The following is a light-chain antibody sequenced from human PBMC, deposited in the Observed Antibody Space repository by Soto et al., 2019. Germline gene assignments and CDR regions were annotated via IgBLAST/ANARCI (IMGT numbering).Light chain of an antibody. V-gene: IGKV3-20*01. Sequence: EIVLTQSPGTLSLSPGEGATLSCRASQSVSSSPLTWYQQKRGQAPRLLIYGASTSATGIPDRFSGSGSGTDFTLTISRLEPEDFAVYYCNQYQSSFTFGGGTKVEIK. CDR2: GAS. J-gene: IGKJ4*01. CDR3: NQYQSSFT. CDR1: QSVSSSP.